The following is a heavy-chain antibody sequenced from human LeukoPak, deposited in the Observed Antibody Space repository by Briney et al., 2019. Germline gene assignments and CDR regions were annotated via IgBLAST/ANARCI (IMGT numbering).Heavy chain of an antibody. CDR2: IYYSGST. CDR3: AREVVPAAIRDLRWFDP. CDR1: GGSISSGGYY. J-gene: IGHJ5*02. D-gene: IGHD2-2*01. Sequence: SQTLSLTCTVSGGSISSGGYYWSWIRQHPGKGLEWIGYIYYSGSTYYNPSLKSRVTISVDTSKNQFSLKLSSMTAADTAVYYCAREVVPAAIRDLRWFDPWGQGTLVTVSS. V-gene: IGHV4-31*03.